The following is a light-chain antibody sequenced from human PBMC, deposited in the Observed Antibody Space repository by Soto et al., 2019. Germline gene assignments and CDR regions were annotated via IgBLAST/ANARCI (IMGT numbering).Light chain of an antibody. J-gene: IGKJ2*01. CDR1: QSLLHSNGYNY. CDR3: MQALQTPPT. V-gene: IGKV2-28*01. Sequence: DIVMTQSPLSLPVTPGEPASISCRSSQSLLHSNGYNYLDWYLQKPGQSPQLLIYLGSSRASGVPDRFSVSVSGTDFTLKISRVEAEDVGVYYCMQALQTPPTFGQGTKLEIK. CDR2: LGS.